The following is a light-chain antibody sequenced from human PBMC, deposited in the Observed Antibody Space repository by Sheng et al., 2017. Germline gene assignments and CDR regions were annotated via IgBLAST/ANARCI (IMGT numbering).Light chain of an antibody. CDR1: QSVSSN. V-gene: IGKV3-15*01. J-gene: IGKJ4*01. CDR3: QQRSNWPPSLT. Sequence: ETVMTQSPATLSVSPGERATLSCRASQSVSSNLAWYQQKPGQAPRLLIYGASTRATGIPARFSGSGSGTEFTLTISSLQSEDFAVYYCQQRSNWPPSLTFGGGTKVEIK. CDR2: GAS.